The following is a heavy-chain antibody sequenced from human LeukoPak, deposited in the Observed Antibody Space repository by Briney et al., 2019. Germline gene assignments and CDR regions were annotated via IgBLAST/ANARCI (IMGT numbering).Heavy chain of an antibody. J-gene: IGHJ4*02. CDR3: ARGQIGYCTNGVCYPRGYFDY. D-gene: IGHD2-8*01. CDR2: IYYSGST. V-gene: IGHV4-59*01. CDR1: GGSISNYY. Sequence: SETLSLTCTVSGGSISNYYWSWIRQPPGKGLEWIGYIYYSGSTNYSPSLKSRVSISVDTSKNQFSLKLSSVTAADTAVYYCARGQIGYCTNGVCYPRGYFDYWGQGTLVTVSS.